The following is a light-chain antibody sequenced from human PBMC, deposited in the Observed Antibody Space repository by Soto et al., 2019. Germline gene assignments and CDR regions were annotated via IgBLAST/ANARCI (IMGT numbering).Light chain of an antibody. CDR2: AAS. CDR1: QGISSY. Sequence: AIRMTQSPSSLSASTGDRVTITCRASQGISSYLAWYQQKPGQAPKLLIYAASTLQSGVPSRFSGSGSGTDFTLTISCLQSEDFATCYCQQYYSYPYTFGQGTKLEIK. CDR3: QQYYSYPYT. V-gene: IGKV1-8*01. J-gene: IGKJ2*01.